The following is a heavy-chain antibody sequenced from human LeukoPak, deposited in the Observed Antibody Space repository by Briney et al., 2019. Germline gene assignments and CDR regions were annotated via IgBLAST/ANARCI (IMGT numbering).Heavy chain of an antibody. CDR1: GYTFTSYG. J-gene: IGHJ4*02. V-gene: IGHV1-18*01. CDR2: ISAYNGNT. Sequence: ASVKVSCKASGYTFTSYGISWVRQAPGQGLEWMGWISAYNGNTNYAQKFQGRVTITADKSTSTAYMELSSLRSEDTAVYYCARVDSREFDYWGQGTLVTVSS. CDR3: ARVDSREFDY. D-gene: IGHD6-13*01.